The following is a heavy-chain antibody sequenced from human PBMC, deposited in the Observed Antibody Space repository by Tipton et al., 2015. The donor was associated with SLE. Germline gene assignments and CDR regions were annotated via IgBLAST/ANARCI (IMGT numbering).Heavy chain of an antibody. CDR2: INHNGNT. D-gene: IGHD2-21*02. CDR1: GASISSTGYH. Sequence: TLSLTCSVSGASISSTGYHWGWVRQPPGRGLEWIGEINHNGNTNHNPSLKSRVTISVDTSKNQFSLRLNSVTAADTAVYYCARSVRLLGNFYYGMDVWGQGTTVTVSS. J-gene: IGHJ6*02. V-gene: IGHV4-39*07. CDR3: ARSVRLLGNFYYGMDV.